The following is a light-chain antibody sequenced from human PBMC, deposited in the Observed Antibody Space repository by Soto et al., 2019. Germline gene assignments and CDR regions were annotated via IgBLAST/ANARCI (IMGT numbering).Light chain of an antibody. Sequence: DIQMTQSPSSLSASVGDRVTITCRASQSVSNYLNWYQQKPGKAPKLLIYAASSMQSGVPSRFSGSGSETDFTLTISSLQPDDSANYYCQHSFRPLLTFGQGTQVEV. J-gene: IGKJ1*01. CDR3: QHSFRPLLT. CDR1: QSVSNY. V-gene: IGKV1-39*01. CDR2: AAS.